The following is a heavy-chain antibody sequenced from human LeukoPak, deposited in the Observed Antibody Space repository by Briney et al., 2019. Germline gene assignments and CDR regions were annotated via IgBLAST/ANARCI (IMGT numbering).Heavy chain of an antibody. CDR2: IYYSGST. CDR1: GGSISAYY. Sequence: SETLSLTCTVSGGSISAYYWSWIRQPPGKGLEYIGYIYYSGSTDYNPSLKSRITISVDTSKNQFSLKLSSVTAADTAVYYCARHYYDTSGYYYFDYWGKGTLVTVSS. V-gene: IGHV4-59*08. J-gene: IGHJ4*02. D-gene: IGHD3-22*01. CDR3: ARHYYDTSGYYYFDY.